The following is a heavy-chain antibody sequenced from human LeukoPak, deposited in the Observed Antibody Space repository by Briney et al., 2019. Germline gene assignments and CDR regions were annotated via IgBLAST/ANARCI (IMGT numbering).Heavy chain of an antibody. CDR2: FDPEDGET. J-gene: IGHJ6*02. Sequence: GASVKVSCKVSGYTLTELSMHWVRQAPGKGLEWMGGFDPEDGETIYAQKFQGRVTMTTDTSTSTAYMELRSLRSDDTAVYYCARGDSVWNYDILTGYYWAYYYYGMDVWGQGTTVTVSS. D-gene: IGHD3-9*01. CDR1: GYTLTELS. CDR3: ARGDSVWNYDILTGYYWAYYYYGMDV. V-gene: IGHV1-24*01.